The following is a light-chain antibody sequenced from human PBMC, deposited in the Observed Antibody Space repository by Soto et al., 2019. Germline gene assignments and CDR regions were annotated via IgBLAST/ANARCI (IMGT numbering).Light chain of an antibody. Sequence: QSVLTQPPSASGTPGQRVTISCSESSSNIGSNYVYWYQQLPGTAPKLLIYSNNQRPSGVPDRFSGSKSGTSASLAISGLRSEDEADYYCAAWDDSLVWVFGGGTKLTVL. V-gene: IGLV1-47*02. CDR3: AAWDDSLVWV. J-gene: IGLJ3*02. CDR2: SNN. CDR1: SSNIGSNY.